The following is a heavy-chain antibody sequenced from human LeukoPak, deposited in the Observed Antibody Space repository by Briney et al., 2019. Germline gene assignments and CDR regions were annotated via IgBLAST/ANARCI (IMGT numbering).Heavy chain of an antibody. CDR2: ISGSDGCT. D-gene: IGHD6-13*01. CDR1: GFTFSSFA. V-gene: IGHV3-23*01. CDR3: AKGRGYLDY. J-gene: IGHJ4*02. Sequence: GGSLRLSCAAPGFTFSSFAMTWVRQAPGKGLEWVAAISGSDGCTYYADSVKGRFLISRDNSRDTAFLQMNSLRAEDTAIYYCAKGRGYLDYWGQGTLVTVSS.